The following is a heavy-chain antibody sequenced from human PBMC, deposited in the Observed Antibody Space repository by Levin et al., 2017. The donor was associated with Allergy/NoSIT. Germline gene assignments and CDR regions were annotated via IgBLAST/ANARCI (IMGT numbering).Heavy chain of an antibody. Sequence: PSETLSLTCTVSGGSMNYYYWSWIRQSPGKGLEWIGFIYYSGSTNYNPSLKSRVTISVDTSKNQFSLKLISVTAADTAVYYCARDNAYQLPLRGGWFDPWGQGTLVTVSS. V-gene: IGHV4-59*01. CDR1: GGSMNYYY. J-gene: IGHJ5*02. CDR2: IYYSGST. D-gene: IGHD2-2*01. CDR3: ARDNAYQLPLRGGWFDP.